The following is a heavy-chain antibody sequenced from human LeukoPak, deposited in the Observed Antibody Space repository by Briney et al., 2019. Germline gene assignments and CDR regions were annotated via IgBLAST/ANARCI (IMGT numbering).Heavy chain of an antibody. V-gene: IGHV3-7*05. CDR1: AFTFSSYW. CDR3: ARGSSGSYDY. CDR2: IKQDGSEK. D-gene: IGHD6-19*01. J-gene: IGHJ4*02. Sequence: GGSLRIYCAASAFTFSSYWMNWVRQAPGRGQQGVGNIKQDGSEKYYVDSVEGRFTISRDNAKNSLYLQMNSLRVEDTAVYYCARGSSGSYDYWGQGTLVTVSS.